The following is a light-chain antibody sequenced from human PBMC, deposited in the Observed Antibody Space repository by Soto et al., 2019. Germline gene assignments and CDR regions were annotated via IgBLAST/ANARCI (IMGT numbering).Light chain of an antibody. J-gene: IGKJ4*01. CDR1: QGIKSY. V-gene: IGKV1-39*01. CDR2: RAS. Sequence: DIETTQSPSSLSASVGDTVTITCRASQGIKSYLYWYQQKPGKAPKLLISRASSLQSGVPSRFSGSGSGTDFTLTISSLQPEDYATYYCQQSYSTPPLTFGGGTKVEIK. CDR3: QQSYSTPPLT.